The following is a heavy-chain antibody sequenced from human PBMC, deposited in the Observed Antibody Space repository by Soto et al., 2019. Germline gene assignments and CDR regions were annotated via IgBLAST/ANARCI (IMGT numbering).Heavy chain of an antibody. CDR3: ARAGTSTFGMVPHFDC. D-gene: IGHD3-3*01. V-gene: IGHV6-1*01. CDR1: GDSVSSNSAA. Sequence: SQTLSLTCAISGDSVSSNSAAWNWIRQSPSRGLEWLGRTYYRSRWYNTYAESVKSRININPDTSKNQFSLQLNSVTPEDTAVYYCARAGTSTFGMVPHFDCWGQETLVTVSS. CDR2: TYYRSRWYN. J-gene: IGHJ4*02.